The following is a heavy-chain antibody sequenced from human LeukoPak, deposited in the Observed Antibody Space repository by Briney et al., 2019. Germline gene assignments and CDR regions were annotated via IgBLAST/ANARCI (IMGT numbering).Heavy chain of an antibody. CDR1: GFTFSGSA. Sequence: GGSLKLSCAASGFTFSGSAMHWVRQASGKGLEWVSRIRSKANSYATAYAASVKGRFTISRDDSKNTAYLQMNSLKTEDTAVYYCTTVVVPAAIFWSDAFDIWGQGTMVTVSS. CDR2: IRSKANSYAT. CDR3: TTVVVPAAIFWSDAFDI. J-gene: IGHJ3*02. D-gene: IGHD2-2*01. V-gene: IGHV3-73*01.